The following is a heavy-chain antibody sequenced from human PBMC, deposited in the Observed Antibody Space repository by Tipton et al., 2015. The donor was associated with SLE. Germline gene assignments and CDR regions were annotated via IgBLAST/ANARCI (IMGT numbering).Heavy chain of an antibody. CDR1: GFKFDDYT. CDR2: INWDGSNT. J-gene: IGHJ4*02. D-gene: IGHD3-16*01. Sequence: GSLRLSCAASGFKFDDYTMHWVRQAPGKGLEWVSLINWDGSNTYFADSVKGRFTISRDNSKNSVSLQMNSLRSEDTALYFCIKDLNLVSSTYFDFWGQGTLVTVSS. V-gene: IGHV3-43*01. CDR3: IKDLNLVSSTYFDF.